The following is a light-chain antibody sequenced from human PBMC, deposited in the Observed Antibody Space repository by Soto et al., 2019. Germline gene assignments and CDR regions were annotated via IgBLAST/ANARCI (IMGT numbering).Light chain of an antibody. CDR1: SSDVGGYNY. V-gene: IGLV2-8*01. Sequence: QSALTQPPSASGSPGQSVTISCTGTSSDVGGYNYVSWYQQQPGKAPNVMIYEVNKRPSGVPDRFSGSKSGNTACLTSSGLQAEDEADYYYQSYTGINNWVFGGGTKVTVL. J-gene: IGLJ3*02. CDR2: EVN. CDR3: QSYTGINNWV.